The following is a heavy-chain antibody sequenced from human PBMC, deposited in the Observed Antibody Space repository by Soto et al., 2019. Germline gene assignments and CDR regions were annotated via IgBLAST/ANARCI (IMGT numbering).Heavy chain of an antibody. D-gene: IGHD6-19*01. CDR1: GFTFSSYG. V-gene: IGHV3-23*04. J-gene: IGHJ4*02. CDR3: AKRYSSGWYSDY. CDR2: ISGSGGST. Sequence: VQLVESGGGVVQPGRSLRLSCAASGFTFSSYGMHWVRQAPGKGLEWVSAISGSGGSTYYADSVKGRFTISRDNSKNTLYLQMNSLRAEDTAVYYCAKRYSSGWYSDYWGQGTLVTVSS.